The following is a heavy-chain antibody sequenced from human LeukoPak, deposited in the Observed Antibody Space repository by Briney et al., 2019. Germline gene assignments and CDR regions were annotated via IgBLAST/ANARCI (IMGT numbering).Heavy chain of an antibody. Sequence: GGSLRLSCAASGFTVSNSYMSWVRQAPGKGLEWVSIIYSGGSTYYADSVKGRFTISRDNSKNTLYLQMNSLRVEDTAVYYCARERRYGGNPEYMDVWGKGTTVTISS. D-gene: IGHD4-23*01. J-gene: IGHJ6*03. V-gene: IGHV3-66*02. CDR1: GFTVSNSY. CDR3: ARERRYGGNPEYMDV. CDR2: IYSGGST.